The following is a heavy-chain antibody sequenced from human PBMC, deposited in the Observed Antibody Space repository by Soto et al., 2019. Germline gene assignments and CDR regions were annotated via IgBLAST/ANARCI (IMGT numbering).Heavy chain of an antibody. CDR3: ARHPVPGCINGMCCPCDH. V-gene: IGHV1-46*03. CDR2: INPSGGST. Sequence: QVQLVQAGAEVKKPRASVKVSCKASGYTFTHYYMHWVRQAPGQGLEWMGMINPSGGSTSYAQNFHDIPTMTRDTSTSRVYMRLSSLRSDDTTVYYCARHPVPGCINGMCCPCDHWGEGTLITVSS. J-gene: IGHJ4*02. CDR1: GYTFTHYY. D-gene: IGHD2-8*01.